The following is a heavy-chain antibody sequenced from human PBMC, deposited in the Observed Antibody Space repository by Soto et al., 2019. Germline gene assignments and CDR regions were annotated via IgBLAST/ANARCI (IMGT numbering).Heavy chain of an antibody. Sequence: GGSLRLSCAASGFTFRNYCLGWVRQAPGKGLEWVANINEDGSEEYYVDKVRGRYIISRDNARNSLFLQMNSLRAEDTAIYYCARIEIGSYDYWGQGTLVTVSS. CDR2: INEDGSEE. V-gene: IGHV3-7*01. D-gene: IGHD1-26*01. CDR3: ARIEIGSYDY. J-gene: IGHJ4*02. CDR1: GFTFRNYC.